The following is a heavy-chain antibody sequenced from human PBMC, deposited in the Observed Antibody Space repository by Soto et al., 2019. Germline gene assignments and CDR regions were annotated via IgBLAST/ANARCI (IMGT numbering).Heavy chain of an antibody. J-gene: IGHJ2*01. CDR1: GFTFSSYA. Sequence: EVQLLESGGGLVQPGGSLRLSCAASGFTFSSYAMSWVRQAPGKGLEWVSAISGSGGSTYYADSVKGRFTISRDNSKTMLYLQMNRLRAEDTAVYYCAEPYCSGGSCPCWYFDLWGRGTLVTVSS. V-gene: IGHV3-23*01. CDR2: ISGSGGST. CDR3: AEPYCSGGSCPCWYFDL. D-gene: IGHD2-15*01.